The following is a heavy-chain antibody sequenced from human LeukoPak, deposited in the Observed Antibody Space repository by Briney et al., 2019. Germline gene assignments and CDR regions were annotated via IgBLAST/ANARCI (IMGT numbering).Heavy chain of an antibody. D-gene: IGHD4-17*01. J-gene: IGHJ6*02. CDR2: MNPNSGNT. CDR1: GYTFTSYD. V-gene: IGHV1-8*01. Sequence: ASVKVSCKASGYTFTSYDINWVRQATGQGLEGMGWMNPNSGNTGYAQKFQGRVTMPRNTSISTAYMELSSLRSEDTAVYYCARGYGDFLSYYYYGMDVWGQGTTVTVSS. CDR3: ARGYGDFLSYYYYGMDV.